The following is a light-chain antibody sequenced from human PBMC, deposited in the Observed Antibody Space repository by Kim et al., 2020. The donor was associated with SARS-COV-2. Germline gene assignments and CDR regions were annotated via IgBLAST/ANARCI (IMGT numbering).Light chain of an antibody. V-gene: IGLV2-11*03. CDR1: SSDVGTYNY. Sequence: GQSVTISCTGTSSDVGTYNYVSWYQQHPGKAPKLMISDVTERPSGVPERFSGSKSGNTASLTISGLQTEDEADYYCSSYAGTYTWVFGGGTQLTVL. CDR3: SSYAGTYTWV. CDR2: DVT. J-gene: IGLJ3*02.